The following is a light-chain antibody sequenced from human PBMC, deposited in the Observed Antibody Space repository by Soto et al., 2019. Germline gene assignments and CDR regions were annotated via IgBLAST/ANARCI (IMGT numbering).Light chain of an antibody. CDR1: QSVSGN. V-gene: IGKV3D-15*01. CDR3: QQYNNLPPDT. J-gene: IGKJ5*01. CDR2: GAV. Sequence: EIVMTQSPATLSASPGERVTLSCRVSQSVSGNLAWYQQKPGQAPRLLIYGAVTRATGIPARFSGRGSGTEFTLTITSLQSEDFAVYFCQQYNNLPPDTFGQGTRLEIK.